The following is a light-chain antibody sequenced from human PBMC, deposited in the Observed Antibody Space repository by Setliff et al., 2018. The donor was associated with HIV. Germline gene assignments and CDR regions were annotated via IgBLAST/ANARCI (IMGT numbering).Light chain of an antibody. V-gene: IGLV8-61*01. J-gene: IGLJ1*01. CDR3: LLYLSSGIYV. Sequence: QTVVTQEPAFSVSPGGTVTLTCGLTSGSVSTSNYPSWYQQTPGQAPRTLIYSTNIRSSGVPDRFSGSIVGNKAALTIAGAQADDESDYFCLLYLSSGIYVFGTGTNVTVL. CDR1: SGSVSTSNY. CDR2: STN.